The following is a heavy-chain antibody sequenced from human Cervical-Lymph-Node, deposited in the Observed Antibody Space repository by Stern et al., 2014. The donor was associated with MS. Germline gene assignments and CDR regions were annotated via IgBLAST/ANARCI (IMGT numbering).Heavy chain of an antibody. CDR3: ARGRGGNYRYYFDY. D-gene: IGHD4-23*01. CDR2: ISSGGSYI. V-gene: IGHV3-21*01. CDR1: GFTFSSYR. Sequence: EVQLVQSGGGLVKPGGSLRLSCAASGFTFSSYRMNWVRPAPGQGLERVASISSGGSYIYYADSLKGPFNISRDNAKNSLYLQMNSLIAEDTAVYYCARGRGGNYRYYFDYWGQGTLVTVSS. J-gene: IGHJ4*02.